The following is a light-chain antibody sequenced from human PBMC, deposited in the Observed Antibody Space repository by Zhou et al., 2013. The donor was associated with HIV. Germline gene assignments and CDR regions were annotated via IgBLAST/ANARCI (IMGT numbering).Light chain of an antibody. V-gene: IGKV2-28*01. CDR1: QSLLHSNGYNY. CDR2: LGS. Sequence: DIVMTQSPLSLPVTPGEPASISCRSSQSLLHSNGYNYLDWYLQKPGQSPQLLIYLGSNRASGVPDRFSGSGSGTDFTLKISRVEAEDVGVYYCMQALQTPPLVGGRT. CDR3: MQALQTPPL. J-gene: IGKJ4*01.